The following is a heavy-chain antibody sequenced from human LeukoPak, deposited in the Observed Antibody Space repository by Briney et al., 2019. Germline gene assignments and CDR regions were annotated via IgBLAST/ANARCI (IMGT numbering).Heavy chain of an antibody. CDR3: ASILLWYVYDY. CDR2: INSDGSST. V-gene: IGHV3-74*01. J-gene: IGHJ4*02. Sequence: PGGSLRLSCAASGFTFSSYWMHWVRQAPGKGLVWVSRINSDGSSTNYADSVKGRFTISRDNSKNTLYLQMNSLRAEDTAVYYCASILLWYVYDYWGQGTLVTVSS. CDR1: GFTFSSYW. D-gene: IGHD3-10*01.